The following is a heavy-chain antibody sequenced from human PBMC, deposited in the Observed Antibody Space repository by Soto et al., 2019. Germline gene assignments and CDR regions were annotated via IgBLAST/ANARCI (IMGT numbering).Heavy chain of an antibody. CDR1: GVTLTISSHG. Sequence: SVKVSCKASGVTLTISSHGISWVRQAPGQGLEWMGVILAMFGTANYQKKLQGRVTITADESTSTAYMEMSSRSSEDTAVYYCGVTIWWSDRLRNHAMDVWGQGTAVTVSS. V-gene: IGHV1-69*13. CDR3: GVTIWWSDRLRNHAMDV. J-gene: IGHJ6*02. D-gene: IGHD3-16*02. CDR2: ILAMFGTA.